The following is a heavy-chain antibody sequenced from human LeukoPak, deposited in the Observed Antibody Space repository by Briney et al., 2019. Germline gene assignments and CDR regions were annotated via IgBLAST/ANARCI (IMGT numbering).Heavy chain of an antibody. Sequence: GASVKVSCKASGYTFTSYYMHWVRQAPGQGLEWMGIINPSGGSTSYAQKFQSRVTMTRDTSTSTVYMELSSLRSEDTAVYYCARDGVPYYDSSGYHFDYWGQGTLVTVSS. CDR2: INPSGGST. CDR3: ARDGVPYYDSSGYHFDY. V-gene: IGHV1-46*01. J-gene: IGHJ4*02. D-gene: IGHD3-22*01. CDR1: GYTFTSYY.